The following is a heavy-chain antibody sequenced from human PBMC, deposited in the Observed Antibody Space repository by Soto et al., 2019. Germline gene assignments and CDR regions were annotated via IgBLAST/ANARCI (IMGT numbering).Heavy chain of an antibody. J-gene: IGHJ4*02. CDR3: AKTESGYSSSSPHPDY. V-gene: IGHV3-30*18. CDR1: GFTFSSYG. Sequence: QVQLVESGGGVVQPGRSLRLSCAASGFTFSSYGMHWVRQAPGKGLEWVAVISYDGSNKYYADSVKGRFTISRDNSKNTLYLQMNSLRAEDTAVYYCAKTESGYSSSSPHPDYWGQGTLVTVSS. CDR2: ISYDGSNK. D-gene: IGHD6-6*01.